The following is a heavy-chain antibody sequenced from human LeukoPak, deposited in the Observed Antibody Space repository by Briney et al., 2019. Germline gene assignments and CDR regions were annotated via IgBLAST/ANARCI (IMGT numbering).Heavy chain of an antibody. CDR3: ARGPTRYYFDY. CDR1: GGSISSYY. J-gene: IGHJ4*02. Sequence: SETLSLTCTVSGGSISSYYWSWIRQPPGKGLEWIGYIYYSGSTNYNPSLKSRVTISVDTSKNQFSLKLSSVTAADTAVYYCARGPTRYYFDYWGQGTLVTVSS. CDR2: IYYSGST. V-gene: IGHV4-59*01.